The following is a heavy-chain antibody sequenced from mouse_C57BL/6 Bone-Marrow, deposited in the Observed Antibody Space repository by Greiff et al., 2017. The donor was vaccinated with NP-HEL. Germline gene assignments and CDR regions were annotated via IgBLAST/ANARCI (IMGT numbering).Heavy chain of an antibody. J-gene: IGHJ4*01. V-gene: IGHV14-4*01. CDR2: IDPENGDT. CDR3: TPTVVAPYAMDY. Sequence: VQLQQSGAELVRPGASVKLSCTASGFNIKDDYMHWVKQRPEQGLEWIGWIDPENGDTEYASKFQGKATIRADTSSNTAYLQLSSLTSEDTAVYYCTPTVVAPYAMDYWGQGTSVTVSS. D-gene: IGHD1-1*01. CDR1: GFNIKDDY.